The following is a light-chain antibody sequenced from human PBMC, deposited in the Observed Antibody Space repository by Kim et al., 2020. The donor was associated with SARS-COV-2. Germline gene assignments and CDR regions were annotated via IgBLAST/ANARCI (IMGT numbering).Light chain of an antibody. CDR2: GAS. Sequence: EIVLTQSPAILSVSPGARATLSCRASQSIRTHLAWYQQKPGQTPRLLIFGASTRAAGTPDRFSVNGSGTDFTLTISSLQSEDCAVYYCHQYFKWPAWTFGQGTKVDIK. V-gene: IGKV3D-15*01. CDR1: QSIRTH. CDR3: HQYFKWPAWT. J-gene: IGKJ1*01.